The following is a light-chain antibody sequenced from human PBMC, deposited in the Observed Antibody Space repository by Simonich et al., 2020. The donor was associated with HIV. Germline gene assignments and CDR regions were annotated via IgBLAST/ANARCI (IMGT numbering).Light chain of an antibody. Sequence: EIVMTQSPATLSVSPGERAPLSCRASQSVSSNLAWYQQNPGQAPRLLIYGASTRATGIPARFSGSGSGTEFTLTINSLQSGDFAVYYCQHYNNWPPWTFGQGTKVEIK. CDR1: QSVSSN. J-gene: IGKJ1*01. CDR2: GAS. CDR3: QHYNNWPPWT. V-gene: IGKV3-15*01.